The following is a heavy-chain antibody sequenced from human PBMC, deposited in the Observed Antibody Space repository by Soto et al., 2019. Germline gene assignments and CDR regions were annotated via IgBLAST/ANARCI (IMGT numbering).Heavy chain of an antibody. V-gene: IGHV1-18*01. CDR3: ARVYGSGYDWTDY. CDR2: ISAYNGNT. J-gene: IGHJ4*02. D-gene: IGHD5-12*01. Sequence: EASVKVSCKASGYTFTSYGISGVRQTPGQGLEWMGWISAYNGNTNYAQKLQGRVTMTTDTSTSTAYKELRSLRSDDTAVYYCARVYGSGYDWTDYWGQGTLVTVSS. CDR1: GYTFTSYG.